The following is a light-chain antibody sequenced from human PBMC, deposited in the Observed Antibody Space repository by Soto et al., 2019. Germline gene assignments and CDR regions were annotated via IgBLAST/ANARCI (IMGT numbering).Light chain of an antibody. V-gene: IGKV3-20*01. CDR3: QQYGSSSYT. CDR1: QSVSSSY. CDR2: DAS. J-gene: IGKJ2*01. Sequence: EMVLTQSPGTLSLSQGERATLSCRASQSVSSSYLAWYQQKPGQAPRLLIYDASSRATGIPDRFSGSGSGTDISLTISRLEPDDFAVDYCQQYGSSSYTFGQGTKLEIK.